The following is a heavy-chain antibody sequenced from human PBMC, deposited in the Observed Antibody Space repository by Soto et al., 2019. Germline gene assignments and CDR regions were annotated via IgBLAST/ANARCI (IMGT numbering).Heavy chain of an antibody. V-gene: IGHV3-74*03. CDR1: GITFGNYW. CDR2: MTSDGRTT. J-gene: IGHJ4*02. Sequence: GASLRLSCTASGITFGNYWMHWVRQAPGKGPEWVSRMTSDGRTTQYADSVKGRFTVSRDNAKNTLYLQMNSLRAEDTAVYYCARAEVDYWGPGTLVTVSS. CDR3: ARAEVDY.